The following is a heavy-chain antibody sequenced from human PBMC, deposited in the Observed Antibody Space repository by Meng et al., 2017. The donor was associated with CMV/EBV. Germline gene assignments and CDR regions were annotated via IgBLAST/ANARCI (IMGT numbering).Heavy chain of an antibody. CDR3: ARDNRRGGVDY. CDR2: IYYSGST. CDR1: GGSISSGDYY. D-gene: IGHD3-3*01. Sequence: QAQWREAGPGLVEPSQTLSLTCTVSGGSISSGDYYWSWIRQPPGKGLELIGYIYYSGSTYYNPSLKSRVTISVDTSKNQFSLKLSSVTAADTAVYYCARDNRRGGVDYWGQGTLVTVSS. J-gene: IGHJ4*02. V-gene: IGHV4-30-4*08.